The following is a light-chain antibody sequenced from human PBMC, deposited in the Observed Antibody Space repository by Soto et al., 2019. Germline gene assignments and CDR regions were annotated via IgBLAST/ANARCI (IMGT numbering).Light chain of an antibody. CDR2: EVS. J-gene: IGKJ1*01. Sequence: EIVLTQTPLSLSVTPGQAASISCTSSQSLLDSDGETYLSWYVQKPGQPPQILIYEVSNRVSGVPDRLSGSGSGTRFTLKISRVEAEDVGVYYCMHSLQLWTFGQGTKVEIK. V-gene: IGKV2D-29*01. CDR3: MHSLQLWT. CDR1: QSLLDSDGETY.